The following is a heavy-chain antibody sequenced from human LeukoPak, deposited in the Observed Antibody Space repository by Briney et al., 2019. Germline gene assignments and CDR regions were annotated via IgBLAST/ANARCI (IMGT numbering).Heavy chain of an antibody. V-gene: IGHV3-23*01. CDR1: GFSLSSYA. J-gene: IGHJ1*01. CDR2: TSSSDDGK. Sequence: GGSLRLSCTVSGFSLSSYAMSWVRRAPGKGLEWVSATSSSDDGKYYADSVKGRFTISRDNSKNTLYLQMNSLRAEDTAVYYCAKERALERSRYSSSWYPKYFQHWGQGTLVTVSS. CDR3: AKERALERSRYSSSWYPKYFQH. D-gene: IGHD6-13*01.